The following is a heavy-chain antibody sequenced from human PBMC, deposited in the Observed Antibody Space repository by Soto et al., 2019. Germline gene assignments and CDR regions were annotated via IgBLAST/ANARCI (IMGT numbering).Heavy chain of an antibody. CDR1: GYSFTNND. Sequence: QVQLVQAGAEVREPGASVKVSCKASGYSFTNNDVSWVRQATGQGREWMGWMNPGSGDTGYAQKFQGRVTMTRDISKATAYMELSSLRYDDTAIYYCARMATFGSLNWFDPWGQGTLVTVSS. CDR3: ARMATFGSLNWFDP. J-gene: IGHJ5*02. CDR2: MNPGSGDT. D-gene: IGHD3-16*01. V-gene: IGHV1-8*01.